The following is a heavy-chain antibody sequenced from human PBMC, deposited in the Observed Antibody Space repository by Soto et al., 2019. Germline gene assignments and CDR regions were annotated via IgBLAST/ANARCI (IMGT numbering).Heavy chain of an antibody. D-gene: IGHD6-25*01. V-gene: IGHV1-69*01. CDR3: ASGTLAARGSCYSYGMDV. J-gene: IGHJ6*02. Sequence: QVQLVQSGAEVKQPGSSVKVSCKTSGGAFSGSVISWVRHVPGQGLDWMGAIIPTYGPANYAQNLQGRIIRTAVESTSATYMELSSLRSEDTAVYSCASGTLAARGSCYSYGMDVWGQGTTVTVSS. CDR2: IIPTYGPA. CDR1: GGAFSGSV.